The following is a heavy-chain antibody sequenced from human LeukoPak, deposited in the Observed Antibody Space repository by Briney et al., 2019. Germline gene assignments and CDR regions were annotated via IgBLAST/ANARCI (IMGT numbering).Heavy chain of an antibody. CDR1: GDSISSGNYS. J-gene: IGHJ5*02. CDR2: IYHSGST. V-gene: IGHV4-30-2*01. CDR3: ARGRDIRWFDP. Sequence: PSQTLSLTCAVSGDSISSGNYSWSWIRQPPGKGLEWIGYIYHSGSTYYNPSLKSRVTISADRSNNQFSLKLSSVTAADTAISYCARGRDIRWFDPWGQGTLVTVSS. D-gene: IGHD3-9*01.